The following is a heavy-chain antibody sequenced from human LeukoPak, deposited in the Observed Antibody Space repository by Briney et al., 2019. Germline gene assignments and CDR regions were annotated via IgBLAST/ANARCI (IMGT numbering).Heavy chain of an antibody. CDR2: IYYSGGT. D-gene: IGHD2-2*02. CDR1: GGSVSSGSYY. V-gene: IGHV4-61*01. J-gene: IGHJ6*02. CDR3: ALGYCSSTSCYRNYYYGMDV. Sequence: SETLSLTCTVSGGSVSSGSYYWSWIRQPPGKGLEWIGYIYYSGGTNYNPSLKSRVTISVDTSKNQFSLKLSSVTAADTAVYYCALGYCSSTSCYRNYYYGMDVWGQGTTVTVSS.